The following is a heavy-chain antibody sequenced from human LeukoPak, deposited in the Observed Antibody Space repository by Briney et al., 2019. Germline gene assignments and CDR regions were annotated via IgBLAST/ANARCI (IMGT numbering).Heavy chain of an antibody. D-gene: IGHD2-21*01. CDR3: AVAFCGGDCFSRHYFGVGV. CDR2: IYASGST. V-gene: IGHV4-61*02. CDR1: GDSFSSGTYY. Sequence: SETLSLTCTVSGDSFSSGTYYWTWIRQPAGKGLEWIGRIYASGSTDYNPSLKSRVTILLDTSKNQFSLNLRSVTAADTAVYYCAVAFCGGDCFSRHYFGVGVWGQGTTVTVSS. J-gene: IGHJ6*02.